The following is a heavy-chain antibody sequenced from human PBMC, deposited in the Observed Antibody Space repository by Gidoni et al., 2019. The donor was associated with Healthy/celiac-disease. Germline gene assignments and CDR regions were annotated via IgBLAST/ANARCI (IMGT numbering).Heavy chain of an antibody. CDR1: GFTFSSYS. CDR2: ISSSSSTI. D-gene: IGHD6-13*01. Sequence: EVQLVESGGGLVQPGGSLSLSCAASGFTFSSYSMNWVRQAPGKGREWVSNISSSSSTIYYADSVKGRFTISRDNAKNALYLQMNSLRAEDTAVYYCARDGSSWGYWGQGTLVTVSS. V-gene: IGHV3-48*01. J-gene: IGHJ4*02. CDR3: ARDGSSWGY.